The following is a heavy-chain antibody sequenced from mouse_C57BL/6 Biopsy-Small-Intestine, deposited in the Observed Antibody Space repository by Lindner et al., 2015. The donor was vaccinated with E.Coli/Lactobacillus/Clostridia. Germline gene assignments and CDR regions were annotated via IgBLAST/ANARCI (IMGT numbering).Heavy chain of an antibody. CDR2: IYPGDGDT. CDR3: ARKGTSRSTDAMDY. J-gene: IGHJ4*01. CDR1: DYAFSSSW. D-gene: IGHD3-2*01. Sequence: VQLQESGPELVKPGASVKISCKASDYAFSSSWMSWVKQRPGKGLEWIGRIYPGDGDTDYNGNFKGKATLTADKSSSTVYMQLSSLTSEDSAVYFCARKGTSRSTDAMDYRGQGTSVTVSS. V-gene: IGHV1-82*01.